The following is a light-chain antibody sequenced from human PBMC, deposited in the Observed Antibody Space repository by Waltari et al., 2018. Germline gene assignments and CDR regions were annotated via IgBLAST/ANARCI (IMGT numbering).Light chain of an antibody. Sequence: ETVVTQSPATLSVSPGERATLSCKTSQTIVRSLAWYQQKPGQAPRLVIYGASIRATGIPARFSGSGSETEFALTISGLQSEDFAVYYCQQYNNWPPGTFGQGTKVEI. J-gene: IGKJ1*01. CDR2: GAS. V-gene: IGKV3-15*01. CDR1: QTIVRS. CDR3: QQYNNWPPGT.